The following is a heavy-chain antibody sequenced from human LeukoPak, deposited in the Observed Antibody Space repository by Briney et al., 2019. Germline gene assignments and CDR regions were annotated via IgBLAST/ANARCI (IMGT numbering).Heavy chain of an antibody. Sequence: GGSLRLSCAASGFTFNSYGMHWVRQAPGKGLEWVAVIWYDGSNKYYVDSVKGRFSISRDNSKNTLYLQMNSLRAEDTAVYYCARDRGSGTFQGGYFDYWGQGTLVTVSS. CDR2: IWYDGSNK. V-gene: IGHV3-33*01. CDR3: ARDRGSGTFQGGYFDY. J-gene: IGHJ4*02. CDR1: GFTFNSYG. D-gene: IGHD3-16*01.